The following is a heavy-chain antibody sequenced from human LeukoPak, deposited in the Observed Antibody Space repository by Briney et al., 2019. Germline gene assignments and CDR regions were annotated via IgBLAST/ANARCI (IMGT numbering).Heavy chain of an antibody. D-gene: IGHD4-17*01. CDR3: AAVTTGEGYSDY. Sequence: KPSETLSPICAVYGGSFSGYYWSWIRQPPGKGLEWIGEINDSGSTNYNPSLKSRVTISVDTSKNQFSLKLSSVTAADTAVYYCAAVTTGEGYSDYWGQGTLAAVSS. CDR2: INDSGST. CDR1: GGSFSGYY. J-gene: IGHJ4*02. V-gene: IGHV4-34*01.